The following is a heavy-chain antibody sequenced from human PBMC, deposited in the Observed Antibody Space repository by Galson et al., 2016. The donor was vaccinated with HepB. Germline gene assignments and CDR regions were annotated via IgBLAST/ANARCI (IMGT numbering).Heavy chain of an antibody. J-gene: IGHJ4*02. CDR3: ARHLGTKNDY. Sequence: QSGAEVKKPGESLRISCKGSGYSFTSFWISWVRQMPGKSLEWMGRIDPSDSYTNYSPSFQGHVTISADKSISTAYLQWSSLKASDPAMYYCARHLGTKNDYWGQGTLVTVSS. V-gene: IGHV5-10-1*01. D-gene: IGHD3-10*01. CDR1: GYSFTSFW. CDR2: IDPSDSYT.